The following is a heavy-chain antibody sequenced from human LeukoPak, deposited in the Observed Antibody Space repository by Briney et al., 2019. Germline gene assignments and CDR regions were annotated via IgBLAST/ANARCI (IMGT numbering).Heavy chain of an antibody. J-gene: IGHJ4*02. CDR1: GFTFSSYA. Sequence: GGSLRLSCAASGFTFSSYAMSWVRQAPGKGLEWVSGISGTGGTTYYADSVKGRFTISRDNSKNTLYLQMDSLRAGDRAIYYCARDRYRESSSWVLDYWGQGTLVTVSS. CDR3: ARDRYRESSSWVLDY. CDR2: ISGTGGTT. V-gene: IGHV3-23*01. D-gene: IGHD6-13*01.